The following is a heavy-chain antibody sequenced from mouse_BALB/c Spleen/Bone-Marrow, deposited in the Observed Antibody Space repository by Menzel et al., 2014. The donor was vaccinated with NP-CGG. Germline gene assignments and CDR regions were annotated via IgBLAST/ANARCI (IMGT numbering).Heavy chain of an antibody. J-gene: IGHJ4*01. D-gene: IGHD1-1*01. V-gene: IGHV1S81*02. CDR3: ARRRDYYVAMDY. CDR1: GYTFTNYW. Sequence: QVQLQQSGAELVKPGASVKLSCEASGYTFTNYWMHWVNQRPGQGLEWIGEINPTNGRSNYNEKFKSKATLTVDKSSSTAYMQLSSLTSEDSAVYYCARRRDYYVAMDYWGQGTSVTVSS. CDR2: INPTNGRS.